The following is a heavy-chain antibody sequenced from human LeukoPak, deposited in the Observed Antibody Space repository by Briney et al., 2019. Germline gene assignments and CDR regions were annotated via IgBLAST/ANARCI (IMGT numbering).Heavy chain of an antibody. CDR3: RAAGPYHDAFDI. CDR2: IKSKTDGGTT. Sequence: PGGSLRLSCAASGFTFSSYSMNWVRQAPGKGLEWVGRIKSKTDGGTTDYAAPVKGRFTISRDDSKNTLYLQMNSLKTEDTAVYYCRAAGPYHDAFDIWGQGTMVTVSS. D-gene: IGHD6-13*01. V-gene: IGHV3-15*01. CDR1: GFTFSSYS. J-gene: IGHJ3*02.